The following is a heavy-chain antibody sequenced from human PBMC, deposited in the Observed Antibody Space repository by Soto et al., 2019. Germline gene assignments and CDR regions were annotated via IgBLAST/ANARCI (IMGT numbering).Heavy chain of an antibody. J-gene: IGHJ4*02. CDR1: GDSISSFY. Sequence: SETRSLTCTVSGDSISSFYWTLIRQPPGKGLEWVGYIFSSGSTNHSPSLKSRVTISVDTSENQFSLKLTSVTAADTAVYYCARVGYCSSTPCWPIGYFEYWGQGTLVTVSS. CDR3: ARVGYCSSTPCWPIGYFEY. D-gene: IGHD2-2*01. V-gene: IGHV4-59*01. CDR2: IFSSGST.